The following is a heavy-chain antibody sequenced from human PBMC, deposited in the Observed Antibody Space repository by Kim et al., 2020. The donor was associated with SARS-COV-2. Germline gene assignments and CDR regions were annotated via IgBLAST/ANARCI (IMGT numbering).Heavy chain of an antibody. J-gene: IGHJ4*02. CDR3: AREAN. CDR2: SSSGSTI. V-gene: IGHV3-48*03. Sequence: SSSGSTIYYADSVKGRFTISRDNAKNSVYLQMNSLRAEDTAVYYCAREANWGQGTLVTVSS.